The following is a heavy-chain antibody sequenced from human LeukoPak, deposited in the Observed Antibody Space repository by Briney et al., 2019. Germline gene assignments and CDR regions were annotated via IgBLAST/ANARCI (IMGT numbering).Heavy chain of an antibody. CDR2: IKQDGSEK. D-gene: IGHD6-19*01. CDR1: GFTFSSYW. V-gene: IGHV3-7*01. CDR3: ARAYSSGWSPDY. J-gene: IGHJ4*02. Sequence: PGGSLRLFCAASGFTFSSYWMRWAPQAPGKGLEGGANIKQDGSEKYCVDSVKGRFTISRDNAKNSLYLQMNSLRAEDTAVYYCARAYSSGWSPDYWGQGTLVTASS.